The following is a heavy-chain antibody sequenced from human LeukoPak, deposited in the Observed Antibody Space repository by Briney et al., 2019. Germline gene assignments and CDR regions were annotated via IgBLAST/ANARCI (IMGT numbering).Heavy chain of an antibody. V-gene: IGHV4-34*01. J-gene: IGHJ4*02. CDR2: INHTGST. CDR3: ARGPVRLARPYDY. D-gene: IGHD3-9*01. Sequence: PSETLSLTCTVQRGSLSGAYWTWIRQPPGKGLKWIGEINHTGSTNYNPSFKSRVTMSADTPKNQLSLNLTSVTAADTAVYYCARGPVRLARPYDYWGQGTLVTVSS. CDR1: RGSLSGAY.